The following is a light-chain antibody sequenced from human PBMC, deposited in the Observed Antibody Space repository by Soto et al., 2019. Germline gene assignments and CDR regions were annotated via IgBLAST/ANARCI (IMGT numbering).Light chain of an antibody. CDR2: DAS. Sequence: DIQMTQSPSTLSASVGDRVTITCRASQSISSWLAWYQQKPGKAPKLLIYDASSLESGVPSRFSGSGSGTEFSLPISSLQPDDFATYFSQQYNSYSWTFGQGTKVEIK. CDR3: QQYNSYSWT. V-gene: IGKV1-5*01. CDR1: QSISSW. J-gene: IGKJ1*01.